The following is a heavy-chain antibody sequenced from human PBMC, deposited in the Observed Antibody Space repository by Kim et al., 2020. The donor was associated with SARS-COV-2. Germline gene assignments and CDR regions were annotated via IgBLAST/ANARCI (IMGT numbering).Heavy chain of an antibody. CDR3: ARRPSGPNWFDP. V-gene: IGHV5-10-1*01. CDR1: GYRFTNFW. D-gene: IGHD6-25*01. J-gene: IGHJ5*02. Sequence: GESLKISCKGSGYRFTNFWISWVRQMPGKGLEWMGTIDPSDSYIKYSPSFQGHVTISTDKSISTAYLQWSSLRASDTAMYFCARRPSGPNWFDPWGQGTLVTVS. CDR2: IDPSDSYI.